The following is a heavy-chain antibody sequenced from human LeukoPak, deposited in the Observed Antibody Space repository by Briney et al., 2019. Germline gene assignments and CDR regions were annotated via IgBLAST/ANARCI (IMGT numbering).Heavy chain of an antibody. J-gene: IGHJ5*02. D-gene: IGHD2-2*01. V-gene: IGHV6-1*01. Sequence: SQTLSLTCALSGDSVSSNSVTWNWLRQSPSRGLEWLGRTYYRSTSYNDYAVSVRGRITVNPDTSKNQFSLHLNSVTPEDTAVYYCARRLTQYDCFDPWGQGSLVTVSS. CDR1: GDSVSSNSVT. CDR2: TYYRSTSYN. CDR3: ARRLTQYDCFDP.